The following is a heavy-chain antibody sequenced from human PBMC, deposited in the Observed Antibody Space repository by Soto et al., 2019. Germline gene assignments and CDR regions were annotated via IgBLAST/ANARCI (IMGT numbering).Heavy chain of an antibody. Sequence: PGGSLRLSCAASGFTFSSHAMNWVRQAPGKGLEWVSAISGSADDIYYADSVKGRFTISRDTSTNTVFLQMNSLRAEDTALYYCAKKHSGSWSMGCFDSWGQGTLVTVSS. CDR3: AKKHSGSWSMGCFDS. CDR2: ISGSADDI. V-gene: IGHV3-23*01. J-gene: IGHJ4*02. D-gene: IGHD2-21*01. CDR1: GFTFSSHA.